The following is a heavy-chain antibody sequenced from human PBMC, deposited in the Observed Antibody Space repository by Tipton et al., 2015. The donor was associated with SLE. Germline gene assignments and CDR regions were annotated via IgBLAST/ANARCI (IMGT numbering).Heavy chain of an antibody. V-gene: IGHV4-61*02. CDR2: ISSSGNT. CDR1: GGSFGSDVFY. Sequence: TLSLTCSVSGGSFGSDVFYWSWIRQPAGKRPEWIGRISSSGNTNYKLSLRSRLSLSIDPSTNVFSLKLTSVTAADSAVYYCARAAPYSSSDRRYFFDSWGQGALVTVSS. D-gene: IGHD3-22*01. J-gene: IGHJ4*02. CDR3: ARAAPYSSSDRRYFFDS.